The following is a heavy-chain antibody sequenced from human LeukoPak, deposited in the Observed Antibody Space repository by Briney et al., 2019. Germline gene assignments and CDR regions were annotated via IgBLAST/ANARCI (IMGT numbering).Heavy chain of an antibody. CDR2: IKQDGSEK. V-gene: IGHV3-7*01. Sequence: QPGGSLRLSCAASGFTFSSFWMSWVRPAPGEVLEWVANIKQDGSEKYYVDSVKGRLTICRDHAKNSLYLQMNSLRAEDTAVYYCARERQQLALYYYYYYMDVWGKGTTVTVSS. CDR1: GFTFSSFW. D-gene: IGHD6-13*01. J-gene: IGHJ6*03. CDR3: ARERQQLALYYYYYYMDV.